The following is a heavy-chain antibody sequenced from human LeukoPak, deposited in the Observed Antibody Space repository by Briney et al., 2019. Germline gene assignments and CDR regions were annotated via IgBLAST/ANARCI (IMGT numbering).Heavy chain of an antibody. Sequence: GGSLRLSCAASGFTVSGSYMSWVRQAPGKGLEWVSVIYSGGDTYYADSVKGRFTISRDTSKNTLNLQMNSLRAEDTAVYYCARTRSGYNSIHYWGQGTLVTVSS. J-gene: IGHJ4*02. D-gene: IGHD5-24*01. V-gene: IGHV3-53*01. CDR3: ARTRSGYNSIHY. CDR1: GFTVSGSY. CDR2: IYSGGDT.